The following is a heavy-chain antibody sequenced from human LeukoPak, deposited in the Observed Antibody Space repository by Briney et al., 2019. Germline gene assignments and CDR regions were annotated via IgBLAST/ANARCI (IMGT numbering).Heavy chain of an antibody. CDR3: ARVGIGWYPAY. D-gene: IGHD6-19*01. V-gene: IGHV1-2*02. J-gene: IGHJ4*02. Sequence: ASVRVSCKASGYNLMDHALHWVRQAPGQGLEWMGWIKFEDGGTSYGRRFRGRVTMTKDTSVSTVYMELSRLRSDDTAVYYCARVGIGWYPAYWGQGTLVTVSS. CDR2: IKFEDGGT. CDR1: GYNLMDHA.